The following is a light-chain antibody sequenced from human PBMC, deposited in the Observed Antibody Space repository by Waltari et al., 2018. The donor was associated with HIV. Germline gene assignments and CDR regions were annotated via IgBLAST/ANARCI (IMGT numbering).Light chain of an antibody. CDR3: NSRDSSGHWF. CDR1: SVRSYY. Sequence: SSELAQDPAVSVALGQTVRIKCQGDSVRSYYASWYQQKPGQAPVLVVYGENNRPSGIPDRFSGSSSGNTASLTIAGAQAEDEAVYYCNSRDSSGHWFFGGGTKVTVL. V-gene: IGLV3-19*01. J-gene: IGLJ3*02. CDR2: GEN.